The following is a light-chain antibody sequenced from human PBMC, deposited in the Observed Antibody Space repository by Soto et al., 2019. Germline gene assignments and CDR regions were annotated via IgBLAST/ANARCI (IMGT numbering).Light chain of an antibody. J-gene: IGKJ4*01. CDR3: QKYDNAPLT. Sequence: DIQMTQAPSSLSASVGDRVTITCRARQDISTYLAWYPQKPGKVPKLLISAAYTLQSGVPPRFSGSGSGTDFTLTISSLQHEDVATYYCQKYDNAPLTFGGGTKVEIK. CDR1: QDISTY. V-gene: IGKV1-27*01. CDR2: AAY.